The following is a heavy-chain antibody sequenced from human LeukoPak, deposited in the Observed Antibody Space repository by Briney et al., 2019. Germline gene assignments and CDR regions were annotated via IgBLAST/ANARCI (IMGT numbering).Heavy chain of an antibody. D-gene: IGHD3-22*01. CDR2: IYSGGST. CDR3: AGNTYYYDSSGYH. CDR1: GFTVSSNY. Sequence: PGRSLRLSCAASGFTVSSNYMSWVRQAPGKGLEWVSVIYSGGSTYYADSVKGRFTISRDNSKNTLYLQMNSLRAEDTAVYYCAGNTYYYDSSGYHWGQGTLVTVSS. V-gene: IGHV3-66*01. J-gene: IGHJ4*02.